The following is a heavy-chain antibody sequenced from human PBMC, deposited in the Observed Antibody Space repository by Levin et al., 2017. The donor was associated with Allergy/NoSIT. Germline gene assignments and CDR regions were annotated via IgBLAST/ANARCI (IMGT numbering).Heavy chain of an antibody. CDR2: IYSGGST. CDR3: ARMGGNYVWGSYRNGYFDY. D-gene: IGHD3-16*02. CDR1: GFTVSSNY. V-gene: IGHV3-66*01. J-gene: IGHJ4*02. Sequence: PGASVKVSCAASGFTVSSNYMSWVRQAPGKGLEWVSVIYSGGSTYYADSVKGRFTISRDNSKNTLYLQMNSLRAEDTAVYYCARMGGNYVWGSYRNGYFDYWGQGTLVTVSS.